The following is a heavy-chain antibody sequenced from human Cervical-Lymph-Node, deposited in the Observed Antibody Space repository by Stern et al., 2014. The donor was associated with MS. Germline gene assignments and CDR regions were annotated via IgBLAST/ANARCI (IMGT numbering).Heavy chain of an antibody. V-gene: IGHV4-39*01. J-gene: IGHJ4*02. CDR1: GGSISSSSYY. Sequence: QVQLQESGPGLVKPSETLSLTCTVSGGSISSSSYYLGWIRQPPGKGLEWIGSIYYSGSTYYNPCLKSRVPISVDTSRNQFSLKLSSVTAADTAVYYCSASSSFQVGYWGQGTLVTVSS. CDR2: IYYSGST. D-gene: IGHD6-6*01. CDR3: SASSSFQVGY.